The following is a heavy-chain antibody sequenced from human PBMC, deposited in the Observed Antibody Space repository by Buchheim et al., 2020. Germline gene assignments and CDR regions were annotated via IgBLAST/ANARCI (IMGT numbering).Heavy chain of an antibody. CDR1: GYSFTSYW. J-gene: IGHJ5*02. V-gene: IGHV5-51*01. D-gene: IGHD5-24*01. CDR2: INPGDYDT. Sequence: EVQLVQSGAEVKKPGESLKISCKGSGYSFTSYWIGWVRQMPGKGLEWMGIINPGDYDTRYSPSFHGQVTISAGKSISTASPQWSSLKASDTAMYYCARHEFPKDGYNLNWFDPWGQGTL. CDR3: ARHEFPKDGYNLNWFDP.